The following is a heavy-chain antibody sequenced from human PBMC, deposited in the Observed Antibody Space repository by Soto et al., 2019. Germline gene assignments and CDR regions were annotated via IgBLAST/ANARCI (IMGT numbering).Heavy chain of an antibody. CDR2: IIPIFGTA. J-gene: IGHJ6*02. CDR1: GGTFSSYA. V-gene: IGHV1-69*13. D-gene: IGHD3-9*01. Sequence: GASVKVSCKASGGTFSSYAISWVRQAPGQGLEWMGGIIPIFGTANYAQKFQGRVTITADESTSTAYMELSSLRSEDTAVYYCARIEKIYDILTGPDYYYYGMDVWGQGTTVTVSS. CDR3: ARIEKIYDILTGPDYYYYGMDV.